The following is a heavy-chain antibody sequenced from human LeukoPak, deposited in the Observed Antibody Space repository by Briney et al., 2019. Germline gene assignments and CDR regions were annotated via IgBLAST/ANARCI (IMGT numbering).Heavy chain of an antibody. CDR2: TYYRSKWYN. CDR3: ARVGYCSSTSCYDNWFDP. D-gene: IGHD2-2*01. CDR1: GDSVSSNSAG. J-gene: IGHJ5*02. Sequence: SQTLSLTCAISGDSVSSNSAGWNWIRQSPSRGLEWLGRTYYRSKWYNDYAVSVKSRITINPDTSKNQFSLQLNSVTPEDTAVYYCARVGYCSSTSCYDNWFDPWGQGTLVTVSS. V-gene: IGHV6-1*01.